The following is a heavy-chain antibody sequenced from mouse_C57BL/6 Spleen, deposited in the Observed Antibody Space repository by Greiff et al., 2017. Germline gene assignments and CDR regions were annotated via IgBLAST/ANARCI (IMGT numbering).Heavy chain of an antibody. CDR1: GYSFTGYY. CDR3: ASGGNYGGFAY. V-gene: IGHV1-42*01. J-gene: IGHJ3*01. Sequence: EVKLMESGPELVKPGASVKISCKASGYSFTGYYMNWVKQSPEKSLEWIGEINPSTGGTTYNQKFKAKATLTVDKSSSTAYMQLKSLTSEDSAVYYCASGGNYGGFAYWGQGTLVTVSA. D-gene: IGHD1-1*02. CDR2: INPSTGGT.